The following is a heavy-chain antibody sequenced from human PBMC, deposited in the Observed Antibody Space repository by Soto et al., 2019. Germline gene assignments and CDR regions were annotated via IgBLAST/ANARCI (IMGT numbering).Heavy chain of an antibody. CDR3: ARHFDPGSYGPYYYYGMDV. CDR2: IYPGDSDT. CDR1: GYSFTSYW. Sequence: GESLKISCKGSGYSFTSYWIGWVRQMPGKGLEWMGIIYPGDSDTRYSPSFQGQVTISADKSISTAYLQWSSLKASDTAMYYCARHFDPGSYGPYYYYGMDVWGQGTTVTVSS. J-gene: IGHJ6*02. D-gene: IGHD5-18*01. V-gene: IGHV5-51*01.